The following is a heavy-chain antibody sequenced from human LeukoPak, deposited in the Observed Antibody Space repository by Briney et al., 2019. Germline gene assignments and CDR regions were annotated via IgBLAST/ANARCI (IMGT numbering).Heavy chain of an antibody. CDR1: GGSISSGGYY. V-gene: IGHV4-31*03. J-gene: IGHJ4*02. CDR2: IYYSGST. Sequence: PSETLSLTCTVSGGSISSGGYYWSWIRQHPGKGLEWIGYIYYSGSTYYNPSLKSRVTISVDTSKNQFSLKLSSVTAADTAVYYCARGSGAAAGVDYWGQGTLVTVSS. D-gene: IGHD6-13*01. CDR3: ARGSGAAAGVDY.